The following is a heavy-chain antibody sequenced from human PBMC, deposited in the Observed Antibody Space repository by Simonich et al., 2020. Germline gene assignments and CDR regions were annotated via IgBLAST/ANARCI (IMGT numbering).Heavy chain of an antibody. Sequence: EVQLLESGGGLVQPGGSLRLSCAASGFTFSSYAMCWVRQAPGQWMQWVTGISGSGGRTYYADSVKGRFTISRDNSKNTLYLQMNSLRAEDTAVYYCAKDSSLVGATDWFDPWGQGTLVTVSS. J-gene: IGHJ5*02. D-gene: IGHD1-26*01. CDR1: GFTFSSYA. CDR2: ISGSGGRT. V-gene: IGHV3-23*01. CDR3: AKDSSLVGATDWFDP.